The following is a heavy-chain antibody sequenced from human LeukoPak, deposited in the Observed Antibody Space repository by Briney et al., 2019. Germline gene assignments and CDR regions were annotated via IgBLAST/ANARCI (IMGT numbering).Heavy chain of an antibody. CDR3: ARGYVVVTRGPPDY. V-gene: IGHV1-2*02. Sequence: ASVKVSCKASGGTFSSYAINWVRQAPGQGLEWMGWINPNSGGTNYAQKFLGRVTMTRDTSISTAYMELSRLRSDDTAVYYCARGYVVVTRGPPDYWGQGTLVTVSS. CDR1: GGTFSSYA. J-gene: IGHJ4*02. CDR2: INPNSGGT. D-gene: IGHD3-22*01.